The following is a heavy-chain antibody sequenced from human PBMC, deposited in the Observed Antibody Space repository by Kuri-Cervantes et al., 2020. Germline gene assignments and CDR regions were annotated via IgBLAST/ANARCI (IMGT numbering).Heavy chain of an antibody. V-gene: IGHV1-69*05. Sequence: SVKVSCKASGDTFDSYSFNWVRQAPGQGLEWMGGIIPIFATANYAQQFQGRVTITTDESTTTAYMEVSSLRSEDTAVYYCASSNGSSSWYSYSLAAFDIWGQGTMVTVSS. CDR1: GDTFDSYS. CDR2: IIPIFATA. J-gene: IGHJ3*02. D-gene: IGHD6-13*01. CDR3: ASSNGSSSWYSYSLAAFDI.